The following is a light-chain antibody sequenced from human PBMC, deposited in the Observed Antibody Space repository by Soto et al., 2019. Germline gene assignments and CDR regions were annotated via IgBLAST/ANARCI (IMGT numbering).Light chain of an antibody. CDR1: NSNIGSNT. CDR2: SND. Sequence: QSVLTQPPSASGTLGQRVTISCSGSNSNIGSNTANWHQQLPGTAPKLLIYSNDQRPSGVPDRFSGSKSGTSASLAISGLQSEDEADYYYAAWDDSLNGLVVFGGGTKLTVL. CDR3: AAWDDSLNGLVV. V-gene: IGLV1-44*01. J-gene: IGLJ2*01.